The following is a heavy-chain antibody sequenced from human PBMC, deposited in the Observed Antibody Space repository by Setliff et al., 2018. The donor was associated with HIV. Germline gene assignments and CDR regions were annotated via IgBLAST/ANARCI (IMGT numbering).Heavy chain of an antibody. Sequence: SETLSLTCTVSGGSISGHYWSWIRPPPGKGLEWIAYIFYTGSTNYNTSLKSRVTISVDTSKNQFFLKLRSVTAADTAVYYCVRGYCSSTTCYDDYYYMDVWGKGSTVTVSS. J-gene: IGHJ6*03. CDR1: GGSISGHY. CDR2: IFYTGST. V-gene: IGHV4-59*11. D-gene: IGHD2-2*01. CDR3: VRGYCSSTTCYDDYYYMDV.